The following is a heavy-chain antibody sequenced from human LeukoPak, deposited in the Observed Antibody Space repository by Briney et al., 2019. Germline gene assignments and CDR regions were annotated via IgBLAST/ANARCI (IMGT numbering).Heavy chain of an antibody. V-gene: IGHV3-74*01. CDR1: GFTFSSYW. J-gene: IGHJ4*02. D-gene: IGHD4/OR15-4a*01. CDR2: INSDGSST. CDR3: ARNMVPKGREGFDY. Sequence: PGGSLRLSYAASGFTFSSYWMHWVRQAPGKGLVWVSRINSDGSSTSYADSVRGRFTISRDNAKNTLYLQMNSLRAEDTAVYYCARNMVPKGREGFDYWGQGTLVTVSS.